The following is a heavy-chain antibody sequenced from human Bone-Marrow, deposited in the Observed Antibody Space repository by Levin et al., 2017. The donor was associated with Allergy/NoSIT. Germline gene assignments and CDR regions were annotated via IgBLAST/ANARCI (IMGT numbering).Heavy chain of an antibody. CDR1: GGTFSSYA. CDR3: ARERDSGSLKNPNFDY. Sequence: SVKVSCKASGGTFSSYAISWVRQAPGQGLEWMGGIIPIFGTANYAQKFQGRVTITADESTSTAYMELSSLRSEDTAVYYCARERDSGSLKNPNFDYWGQGTLVTVSS. J-gene: IGHJ4*02. V-gene: IGHV1-69*13. D-gene: IGHD1-26*01. CDR2: IIPIFGTA.